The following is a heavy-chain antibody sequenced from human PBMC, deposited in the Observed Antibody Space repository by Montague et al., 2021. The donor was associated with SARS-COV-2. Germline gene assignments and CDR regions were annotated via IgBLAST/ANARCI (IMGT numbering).Heavy chain of an antibody. Sequence: SETRSLTCAVSGGSISSSSYYWGWIRQPPGKGLEWIGSIHYSGSTYYNPSLKSRVSISVDTSKNQFSLRLNSVTAADTAVYFCARTTYFDLASICYYVMDVWGQGTTVTVSS. CDR1: GGSISSSSYY. CDR2: IHYSGST. D-gene: IGHD3-9*01. V-gene: IGHV4-39*01. J-gene: IGHJ6*02. CDR3: ARTTYFDLASICYYVMDV.